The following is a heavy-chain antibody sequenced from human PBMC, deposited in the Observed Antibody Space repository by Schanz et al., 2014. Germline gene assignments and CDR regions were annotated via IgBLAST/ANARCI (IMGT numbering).Heavy chain of an antibody. Sequence: VQLEQSGAEVKKPGSSVKVSCKASGGTFSSFGINWVRQAPGQGLEWMGRIIPVLAIADYAQKFQGRVTITADKSTSTASMELSRLRSEDTAVYYCARGPSQGYSYGHNIGAYYYGMDVWGQGTPATVSS. CDR2: IIPVLAIA. CDR3: ARGPSQGYSYGHNIGAYYYGMDV. CDR1: GGTFSSFG. J-gene: IGHJ6*02. D-gene: IGHD5-18*01. V-gene: IGHV1-69*04.